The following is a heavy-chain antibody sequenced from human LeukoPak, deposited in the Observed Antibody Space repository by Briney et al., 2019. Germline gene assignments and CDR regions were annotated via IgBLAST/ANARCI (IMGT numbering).Heavy chain of an antibody. CDR3: ARDHVSTPYAFDI. V-gene: IGHV3-74*01. CDR2: INSDGSST. CDR1: GFTFSSYW. J-gene: IGHJ3*02. Sequence: PGGSLRLSCAASGFTFSSYWMHWVRQAPGKGLVWVSRINSDGSSTSYADSVKGRFTIPRDNAKNTLYLQMNSLRAEDTAVYYCARDHVSTPYAFDIWGQGTMVTVSS. D-gene: IGHD5/OR15-5a*01.